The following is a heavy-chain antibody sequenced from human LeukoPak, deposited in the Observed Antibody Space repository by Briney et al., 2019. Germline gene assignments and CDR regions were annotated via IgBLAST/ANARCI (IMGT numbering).Heavy chain of an antibody. V-gene: IGHV3-11*04. D-gene: IGHD3-22*01. J-gene: IGHJ4*02. CDR2: ISPRSNTI. CDR1: GFTFSDYY. Sequence: GGSLRLSCAASGFTFSDYYMSWIRQAPGKGREWISYISPRSNTIYYADSVKGRFTISRDNAKNSLYLQMNSLRAEDTAVYYCARRIYYDNSGYRYWGQGTLVTVSS. CDR3: ARRIYYDNSGYRY.